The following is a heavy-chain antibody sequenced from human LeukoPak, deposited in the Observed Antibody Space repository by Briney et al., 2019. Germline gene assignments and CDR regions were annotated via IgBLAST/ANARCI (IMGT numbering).Heavy chain of an antibody. CDR3: ARVPPGNYYYYMDV. V-gene: IGHV4-59*01. J-gene: IGHJ6*03. Sequence: PSETLSLTCTVSGGSISSYYWSWIRQPPGKRLEWIGYIYYSGSTNYNPFLKSRVTISVDTSKNQFSLKLSSVTAADTAVYYCARVPPGNYYYYMDVWGKGTTVTVSS. CDR1: GGSISSYY. CDR2: IYYSGST.